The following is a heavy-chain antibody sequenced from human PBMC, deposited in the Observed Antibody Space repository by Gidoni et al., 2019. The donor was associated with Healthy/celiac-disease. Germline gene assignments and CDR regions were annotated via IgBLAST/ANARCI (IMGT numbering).Heavy chain of an antibody. J-gene: IGHJ4*02. D-gene: IGHD3-16*01. CDR1: GGSFSGYY. V-gene: IGHV4-34*01. CDR3: AREGPYTSPIWGSYRVTNFDY. Sequence: QVQLQQWGAGLLKPSATLSLTCAVYGGSFSGYYWSWIRQPPGKGLEWIGEINHSGSTNYNPSLKSRVTISVDTSKNQFSLKLSSVTAADTAVYYCAREGPYTSPIWGSYRVTNFDYWGQGTLVTVSS. CDR2: INHSGST.